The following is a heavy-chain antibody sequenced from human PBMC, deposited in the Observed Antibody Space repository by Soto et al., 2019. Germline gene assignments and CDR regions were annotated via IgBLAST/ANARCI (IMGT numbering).Heavy chain of an antibody. CDR2: IYWNDDK. Sequence: SGLTLVNPTQTLTLTCTFSGFSLSTSGVGVGWIRQPPGKALEWLALIYWNDDKRYSPSLKSRLTITKDTSKNQVVLTMTNMDPVDTATYYCAHRKGDSSGYYFAAPEINWFDPWGQGTLVTVSS. J-gene: IGHJ5*02. CDR1: GFSLSTSGVG. D-gene: IGHD3-22*01. V-gene: IGHV2-5*01. CDR3: AHRKGDSSGYYFAAPEINWFDP.